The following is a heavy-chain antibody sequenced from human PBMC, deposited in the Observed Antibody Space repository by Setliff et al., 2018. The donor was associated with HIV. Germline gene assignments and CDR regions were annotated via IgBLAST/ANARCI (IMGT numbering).Heavy chain of an antibody. CDR3: SRWPFDY. CDR1: GFTFNTYS. J-gene: IGHJ4*02. D-gene: IGHD5-12*01. CDR2: IDLGGSII. V-gene: IGHV3-48*04. Sequence: GSLRLSCAASGFTFNTYSMSWVRQAPGKGLEWLSYIDLGGSIIHYADSVRGRFTISRDDARKSVFLQMDSLRAEDTAMYYCSRWPFDYWGQGALVTVSS.